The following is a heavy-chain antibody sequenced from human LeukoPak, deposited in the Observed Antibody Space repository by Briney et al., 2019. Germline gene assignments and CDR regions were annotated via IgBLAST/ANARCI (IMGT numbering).Heavy chain of an antibody. CDR3: ARVADGYNYGAFDI. CDR1: GYTFTGYY. D-gene: IGHD5-24*01. J-gene: IGHJ3*02. V-gene: IGHV1-2*02. Sequence: ASVKVSFKPSGYTFTGYYIHWVRQAPGQGLDWMGWINPNSGGTNYARRFQGRVTMTRDTSISTAYMELSSLRSDDTAVYYCARVADGYNYGAFDIWGQGTVVTVSS. CDR2: INPNSGGT.